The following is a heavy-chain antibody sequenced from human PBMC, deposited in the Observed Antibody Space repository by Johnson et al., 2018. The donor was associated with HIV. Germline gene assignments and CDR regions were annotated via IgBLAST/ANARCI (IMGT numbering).Heavy chain of an antibody. CDR1: GFTFSDYY. CDR3: AKVRYYDRDAFDI. V-gene: IGHV3-23*04. CDR2: ISGSGGSK. D-gene: IGHD3-22*01. J-gene: IGHJ3*02. Sequence: VHLVESGGGLVKPGGSLRLSCAASGFTFSDYYMSWIRQAPGKGLEWVSSISGSGGSKYYADSAKGRFTISRDNSKNTLYLQMNSLRAEDTAVHYCAKVRYYDRDAFDIWGPGTLVTVSP.